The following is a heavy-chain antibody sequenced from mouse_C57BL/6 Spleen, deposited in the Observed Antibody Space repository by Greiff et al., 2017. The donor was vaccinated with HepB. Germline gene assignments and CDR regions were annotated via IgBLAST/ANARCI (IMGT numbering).Heavy chain of an antibody. D-gene: IGHD2-5*01. J-gene: IGHJ2*01. CDR1: GYAFSSSW. CDR2: IYPGDGDT. Sequence: QVQLQQSGPELVKPGASVKISCKASGYAFSSSWMNWVKPRPGKGLEWIGRIYPGDGDTNYNGKFKGKATLTADKSSSTAYMQLSSLTSEDSAVYFCARSAYYSNSDYWGQGTTLTVSS. V-gene: IGHV1-82*01. CDR3: ARSAYYSNSDY.